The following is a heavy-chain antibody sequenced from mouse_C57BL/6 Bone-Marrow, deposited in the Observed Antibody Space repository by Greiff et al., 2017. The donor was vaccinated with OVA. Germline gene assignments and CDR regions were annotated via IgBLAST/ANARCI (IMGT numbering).Heavy chain of an antibody. D-gene: IGHD2-5*01. Sequence: QVQLQQPGAELVRPGTSVKLSCKASGYTFTSYWMHWVKQRPGQGLEWIGVIDPSDSYTNYNQKFKGKATLTVDTSSSTAYMQLSSLTSEDSAVYYCARRNYSNYFFDYWGQGTTLKVSS. CDR1: GYTFTSYW. CDR3: ARRNYSNYFFDY. CDR2: IDPSDSYT. V-gene: IGHV1-59*01. J-gene: IGHJ2*01.